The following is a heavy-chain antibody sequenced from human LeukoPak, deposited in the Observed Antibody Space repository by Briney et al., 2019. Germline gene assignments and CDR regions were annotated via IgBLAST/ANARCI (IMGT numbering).Heavy chain of an antibody. Sequence: GGSLRLSCAASGFTFSSYSMNWVRQAPGKGLEWASYISSSSSTIYYADSVKGRFTISRDNAKNSLYLQMNSLRAEDTAVYYCARGWAYYYDSSGYYLSYYFDHWGQGTLVTVSS. J-gene: IGHJ4*02. CDR2: ISSSSSTI. CDR3: ARGWAYYYDSSGYYLSYYFDH. V-gene: IGHV3-48*01. D-gene: IGHD3-22*01. CDR1: GFTFSSYS.